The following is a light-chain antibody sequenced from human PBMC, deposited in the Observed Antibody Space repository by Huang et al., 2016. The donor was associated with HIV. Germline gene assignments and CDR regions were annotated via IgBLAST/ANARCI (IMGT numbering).Light chain of an antibody. J-gene: IGKJ2*01. CDR2: DAS. CDR3: QQRSNWPRMYT. V-gene: IGKV3-11*01. CDR1: QSVSSY. Sequence: EIVLTQSPATLSLSPGERATLSCRAGQSVSSYLAWYQQKPGQAPRLLIYDASNRATGIPARFSGSGSGTDFTLTISSLEPEDFAVYYCQQRSNWPRMYTFGQGTKLEIK.